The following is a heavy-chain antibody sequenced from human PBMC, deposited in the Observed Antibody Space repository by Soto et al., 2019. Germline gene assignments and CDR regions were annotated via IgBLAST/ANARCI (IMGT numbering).Heavy chain of an antibody. CDR2: INHSGST. V-gene: IGHV4-34*01. Sequence: SETLSLTCAVYGGSFSGYYWSWIRQPPGKGLEWIGEINHSGSTNYNPSLKSRVTISVDTSKNQFSLKLSSVTAADTALYYCARGVALRAAAGTEGLDWFDPWGQGTLVTVSS. CDR3: ARGVALRAAAGTEGLDWFDP. CDR1: GGSFSGYY. J-gene: IGHJ5*02. D-gene: IGHD6-13*01.